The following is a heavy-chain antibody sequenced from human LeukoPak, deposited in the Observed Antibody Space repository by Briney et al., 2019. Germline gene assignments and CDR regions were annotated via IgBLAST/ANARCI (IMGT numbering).Heavy chain of an antibody. CDR2: ISSSSSYI. CDR3: ASHPGIAAAGVDY. V-gene: IGHV3-21*01. Sequence: PGGSLRLSCAASGFTFSSYSMNWVRQAPGKGLEWVSSISSSSSYIYYADSVKGRFTISRDNAKNSLYLQMNSLRAEDTAVYYCASHPGIAAAGVDYWGQGTLVTVSS. CDR1: GFTFSSYS. D-gene: IGHD6-13*01. J-gene: IGHJ4*02.